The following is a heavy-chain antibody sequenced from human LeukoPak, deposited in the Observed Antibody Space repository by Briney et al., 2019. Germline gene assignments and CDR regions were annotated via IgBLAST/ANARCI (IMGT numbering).Heavy chain of an antibody. CDR3: AKSFGYYFDY. J-gene: IGHJ4*02. V-gene: IGHV3-9*03. Sequence: PGGSLRLSCATSGFTFDDYAMHWVRQAPGKGLEWVSGISWNSGSIGYADSVKGRFTISRDNAKNSLYLQMNSLRAEDMALYYCAKSFGYYFDYWGQGTLVTVSS. D-gene: IGHD3-10*01. CDR1: GFTFDDYA. CDR2: ISWNSGSI.